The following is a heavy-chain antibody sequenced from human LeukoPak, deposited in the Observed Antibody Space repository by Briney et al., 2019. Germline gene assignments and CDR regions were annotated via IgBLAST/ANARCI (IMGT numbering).Heavy chain of an antibody. V-gene: IGHV4-34*01. J-gene: IGHJ6*03. D-gene: IGHD3-9*01. CDR3: ARGRGYDILTGYPTAHYYYYMDV. CDR2: INHSGST. Sequence: SETLSLTCAVYGGSFSGYYWSWIRQPPGKGLEWIGEINHSGSTNYNPSLKSRVTISVDTSKNQFSLKLSSVTAADTAVYYCARGRGYDILTGYPTAHYYYYMDVWGKGTTVTISS. CDR1: GGSFSGYY.